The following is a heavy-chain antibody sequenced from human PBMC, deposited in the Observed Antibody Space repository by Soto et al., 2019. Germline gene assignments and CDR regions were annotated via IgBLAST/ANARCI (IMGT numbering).Heavy chain of an antibody. D-gene: IGHD3-10*01. CDR3: ARASYYYGSGSYYTIDY. V-gene: IGHV1-69*13. Sequence: ASVKVSCKASGGTFSSYAISWVRQAPGQGLEWMGGIIPIFGTANYAQKFQGRVTITADESTSTAYMELSSLRSEDTAVYYCARASYYYGSGSYYTIDYWGQGTLVTVSS. J-gene: IGHJ4*02. CDR1: GGTFSSYA. CDR2: IIPIFGTA.